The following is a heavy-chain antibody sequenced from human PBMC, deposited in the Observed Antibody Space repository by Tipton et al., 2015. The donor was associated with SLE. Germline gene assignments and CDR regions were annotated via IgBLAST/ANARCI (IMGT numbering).Heavy chain of an antibody. J-gene: IGHJ4*02. CDR3: AREGGGPDY. CDR1: DGSFSGYY. Sequence: TLSLTCSVYDGSFSGYYWTWIRQPPGKGLEWIEEINHSGSTNYNPSLKSRVTISIDTSKNQFSLKLRSVTAADTAIYYCAREGGGPDYWGQGTLVTVSS. CDR2: INHSGST. D-gene: IGHD1-26*01. V-gene: IGHV4-34*01.